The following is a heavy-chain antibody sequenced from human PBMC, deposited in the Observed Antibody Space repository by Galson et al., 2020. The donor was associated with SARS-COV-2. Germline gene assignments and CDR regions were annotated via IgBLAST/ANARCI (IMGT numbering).Heavy chain of an antibody. Sequence: GGSLRLSCAASGFTFDTYAMHWVRQAPGKGLEWVSAISWNSGRMGYADSVRGRFTISRDSAKNSLYLQMDSLRPEDTALYYCARDRAPYFGGQSYAMDVWGQGTTVSVSS. CDR1: GFTFDTYA. CDR2: ISWNSGRM. J-gene: IGHJ6*02. CDR3: ARDRAPYFGGQSYAMDV. D-gene: IGHD3-10*01. V-gene: IGHV3-9*01.